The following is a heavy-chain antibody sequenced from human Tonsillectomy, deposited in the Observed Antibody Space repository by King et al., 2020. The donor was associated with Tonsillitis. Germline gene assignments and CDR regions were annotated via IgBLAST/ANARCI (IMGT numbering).Heavy chain of an antibody. V-gene: IGHV3-30*04. Sequence: VQLVESGGGVVQPGKSLRLSCAASGFTFSSYAMHWVRQAPGKGLDWVTFISYDGSNKYYSDSVKGRLTLSRDNSKNTLYLQMNSLRAEDTAVYYCARESAAMDAFDIWGQGTMVTVSS. CDR3: ARESAAMDAFDI. D-gene: IGHD6-13*01. CDR2: ISYDGSNK. CDR1: GFTFSSYA. J-gene: IGHJ3*02.